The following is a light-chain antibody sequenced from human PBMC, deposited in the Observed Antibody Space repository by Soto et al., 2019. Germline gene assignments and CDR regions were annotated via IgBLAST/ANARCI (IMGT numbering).Light chain of an antibody. CDR3: VSFTSSTTYV. CDR1: SSDVGGYHF. V-gene: IGLV2-14*01. Sequence: QSALTQPPSASGSPGQSVTISCTGTSSDVGGYHFVAWYQQHPGKAPKLLIYDVATRPSGVSNRFSGSKSGSTASLIISRLQTEDEADYYCVSFTSSTTYVFGSGTQLTVL. CDR2: DVA. J-gene: IGLJ1*01.